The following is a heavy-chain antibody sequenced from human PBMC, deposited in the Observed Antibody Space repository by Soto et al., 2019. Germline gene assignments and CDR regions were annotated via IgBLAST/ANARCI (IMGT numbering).Heavy chain of an antibody. V-gene: IGHV4-31*03. CDR2: IYYSGST. CDR1: GGSISSGDYY. Sequence: QVQLQESGPGLVKPSQTLSLTCTVSGGSISSGDYYWSWIRQHPGKGLEWIGYIYYSGSTYYNPSLKSRVTISVDTFKNQFSLRLSSVTAADTAVYYCARWWSGSRQGFDPWGQGTLVTVSS. J-gene: IGHJ5*02. D-gene: IGHD3-3*01. CDR3: ARWWSGSRQGFDP.